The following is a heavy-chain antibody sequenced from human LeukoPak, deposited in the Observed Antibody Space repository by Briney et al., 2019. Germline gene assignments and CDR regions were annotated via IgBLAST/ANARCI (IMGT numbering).Heavy chain of an antibody. CDR3: TGGRSDRGYYGFDV. V-gene: IGHV3-72*01. Sequence: GSLRLSCAASGFSFSGHYMDWVRQAPGQGLEWVGRIRNKARSYTTEYAASVTGRFTISRDDSKNSLYLQMNSLTIEDTAVYYCTGGRSDRGYYGFDVWGQGTTVIVSS. CDR2: IRNKARSYTT. J-gene: IGHJ6*02. CDR1: GFSFSGHY.